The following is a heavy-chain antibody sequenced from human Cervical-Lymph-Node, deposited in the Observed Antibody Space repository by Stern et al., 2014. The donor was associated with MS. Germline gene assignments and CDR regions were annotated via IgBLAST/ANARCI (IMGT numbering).Heavy chain of an antibody. V-gene: IGHV3-53*01. J-gene: IGHJ4*02. D-gene: IGHD1-1*01. CDR1: GFTVSRAY. CDR3: ARDTSSPERSDW. CDR2: ITNVGSA. Sequence: EVQLVESGGGVIQPGGSLRLSCTASGFTVSRAYMTWVRQAPGTGLEWVSLITNVGSAFYTYSVKGRFTISRDDSKNTVYLHMTSLRAEDTAMYYCARDTSSPERSDWWGQGTLVTVSS.